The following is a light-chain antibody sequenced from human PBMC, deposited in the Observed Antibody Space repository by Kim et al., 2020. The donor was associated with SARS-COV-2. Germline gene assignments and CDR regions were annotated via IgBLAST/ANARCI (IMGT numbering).Light chain of an antibody. J-gene: IGKJ2*01. Sequence: DVVMTQSPLSLPVTLGQPASISCRSSQSLVYSDGNTYLNWFQQRPGQSPRRLIYKVSKRDSGVPDRFSGGGSDTDFTLKISRVEAEDIGVYYCMKATQWPFTFGQGTKLEI. CDR3: MKATQWPFT. CDR2: KVS. V-gene: IGKV2-30*01. CDR1: QSLVYSDGNTY.